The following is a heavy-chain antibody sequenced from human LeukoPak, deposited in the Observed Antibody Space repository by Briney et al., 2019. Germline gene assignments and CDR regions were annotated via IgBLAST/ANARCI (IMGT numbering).Heavy chain of an antibody. J-gene: IGHJ5*02. CDR1: GFTFDDYA. Sequence: GGSLRLSCAASGFTFDDYAMHWVRQAPGKGLEWVSTIIGSGGNTDYADSVKGRFTISRDNSKDTLFLQMDSLRVEDTAVYCCATFCSGGDCYSFAPWGQGTLVTVSS. CDR2: IIGSGGNT. CDR3: ATFCSGGDCYSFAP. V-gene: IGHV3-23*01. D-gene: IGHD2-15*01.